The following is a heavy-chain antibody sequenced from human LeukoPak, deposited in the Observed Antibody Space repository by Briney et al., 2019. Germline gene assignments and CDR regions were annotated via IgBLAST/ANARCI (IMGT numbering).Heavy chain of an antibody. Sequence: SGPTLGKPTQTLTLTCTFSGFSLSTSGVGVGWIRQPPGKALEWLALIYWNDDKRYSPSLKSRVTVTKDTSKNQVVLTMTNMDPVDTATYYCAHRRDYGSGGVFDCWGQGTLVTVSS. CDR1: GFSLSTSGVG. CDR3: AHRRDYGSGGVFDC. J-gene: IGHJ4*02. V-gene: IGHV2-5*01. CDR2: IYWNDDK. D-gene: IGHD4/OR15-4a*01.